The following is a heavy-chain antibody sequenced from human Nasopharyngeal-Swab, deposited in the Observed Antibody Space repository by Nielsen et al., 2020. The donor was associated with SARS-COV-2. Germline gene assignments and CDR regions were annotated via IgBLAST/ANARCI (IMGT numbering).Heavy chain of an antibody. CDR2: IYYSGST. D-gene: IGHD1-26*01. CDR1: GGSISSYY. V-gene: IGHV4-59*01. Sequence: SETLSLTCTVSGGSISSYYWSWIRQPPGKGLEWIGYIYYSGSTNYNPSLKSRVTISVDTSKNQFSLKLSSVTAADTAVYYCARDRVGGSYGEGMDYWGQGTLVTVSS. J-gene: IGHJ4*02. CDR3: ARDRVGGSYGEGMDY.